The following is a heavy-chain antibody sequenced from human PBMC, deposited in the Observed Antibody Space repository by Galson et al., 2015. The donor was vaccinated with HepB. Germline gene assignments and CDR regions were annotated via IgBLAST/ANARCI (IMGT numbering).Heavy chain of an antibody. V-gene: IGHV3-30*18. CDR1: GFTFSSYG. D-gene: IGHD3-22*01. J-gene: IGHJ4*02. CDR3: AKDNDYYDSNTFDY. CDR2: ISYDGSNK. Sequence: SLRLSCAASGFTFSSYGMYWVRQAPGKGLEWVAVISYDGSNKYYADSVKGRFTISRDNSKNTLYLQMNSLRAEDTAVYYCAKDNDYYDSNTFDYWGQGTLVTVSS.